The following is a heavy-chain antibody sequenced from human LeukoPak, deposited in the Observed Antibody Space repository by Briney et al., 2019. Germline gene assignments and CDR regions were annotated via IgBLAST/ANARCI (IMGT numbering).Heavy chain of an antibody. V-gene: IGHV3-23*01. CDR1: GLVFSTSA. J-gene: IGHJ5*02. CDR3: GKDGGQYSSGPEFDP. CDR2: ISGGGERT. D-gene: IGHD6-19*01. Sequence: PGGSLRLSCAASGLVFSTSAMKWARQAPGRGREGGSAISGGGERTFYADSVKGRFTISRDNSKNMLYLQMNSLRVDDTAIYFCGKDGGQYSSGPEFDPRGQGALVTVSS.